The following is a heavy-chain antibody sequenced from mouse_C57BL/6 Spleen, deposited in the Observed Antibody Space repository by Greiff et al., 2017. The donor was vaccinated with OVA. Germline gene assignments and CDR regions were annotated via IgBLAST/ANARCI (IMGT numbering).Heavy chain of an antibody. V-gene: IGHV1-82*01. J-gene: IGHJ2*01. CDR3: AIPSITTVDYFDY. CDR2: IYPGDGDT. Sequence: QVQLQQSEPELVKPGASVKISCKASGYAFSSSWMNWVKQRPGKGLEWIGRIYPGDGDTNYNGKFKGKATLTADKSSSTAYMQLSSLTSEDSAVYFCAIPSITTVDYFDYWGQGTTLTVSS. CDR1: GYAFSSSW. D-gene: IGHD1-1*01.